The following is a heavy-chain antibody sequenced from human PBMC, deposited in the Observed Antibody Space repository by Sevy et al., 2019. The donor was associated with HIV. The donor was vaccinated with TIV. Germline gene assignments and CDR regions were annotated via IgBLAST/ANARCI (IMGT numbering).Heavy chain of an antibody. CDR1: GFTFDDYA. CDR3: AKDSSSSSFYYGMDV. J-gene: IGHJ6*02. V-gene: IGHV3-9*01. Sequence: SLKISCAASGFTFDDYAMHWVRQAPGKGLEWVSGISWNSGSIGYADSVKGRFTISRDNAKNSLYLQMNSLRAEDTALYYCAKDSSSSSFYYGMDVWGQGTTVTVSS. CDR2: ISWNSGSI. D-gene: IGHD6-13*01.